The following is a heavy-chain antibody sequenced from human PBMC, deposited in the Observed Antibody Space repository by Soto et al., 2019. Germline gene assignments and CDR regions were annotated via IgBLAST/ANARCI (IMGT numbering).Heavy chain of an antibody. CDR1: GFTLGNYW. V-gene: IGHV3-74*01. CDR2: INDYGTTI. Sequence: EVQLVESGEGLVQSGGSLRLSGAASGFTLGNYWMHWVRQAPGKGLVWVSRINDYGTTINYAESVEGRFIISRDDAKSEVYLQMNNLRAEDSAVYYCAREGLEPFDYWGQGALVTVSS. CDR3: AREGLEPFDY. D-gene: IGHD1-1*01. J-gene: IGHJ4*02.